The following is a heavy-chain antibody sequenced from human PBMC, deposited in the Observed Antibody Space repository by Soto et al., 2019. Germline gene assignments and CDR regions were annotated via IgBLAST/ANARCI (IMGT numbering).Heavy chain of an antibody. V-gene: IGHV1-18*01. CDR3: ARDHGGGITFE. CDR2: ISAYNGNT. D-gene: IGHD3-16*01. Sequence: QVQLVQSGAEVKKPGASVKVSCKASGYTFTSYAISWVRQAPGQGLEWMGWISAYNGNTKYAQKLQGRVTMTTDTATSTASMELRSLRSDDTAVYYCARDHGGGITFEWGQGTLVTVSS. CDR1: GYTFTSYA. J-gene: IGHJ4*02.